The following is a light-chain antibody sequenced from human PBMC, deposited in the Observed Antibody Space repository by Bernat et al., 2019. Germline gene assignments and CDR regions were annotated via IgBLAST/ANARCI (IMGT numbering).Light chain of an antibody. V-gene: IGKV1-17*01. CDR1: QYISNY. CDR2: VAS. J-gene: IGKJ1*01. Sequence: LYASVGDRVTITCMASQYISNYLSWYHQKPGKAPKRLIYVASSLESGFPSRFSGSGYGTLFTLTINSLKPEDFASYFCLQVYNPTWTFGKGTMVEV. CDR3: LQVYNPTWT.